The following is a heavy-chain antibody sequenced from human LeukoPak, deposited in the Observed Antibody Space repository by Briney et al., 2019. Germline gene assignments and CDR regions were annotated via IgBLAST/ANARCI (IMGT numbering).Heavy chain of an antibody. V-gene: IGHV5-51*01. J-gene: IGHJ4*02. D-gene: IGHD3-3*01. CDR2: IFPYDSDT. Sequence: GESLKISCKGSGYSFHNYWIGWVRPMPGKGLEWMAIIFPYDSDTRYSPSFQGQVTISADKSISTAYLQWNSLKASDTAMYYCARPGSGGPDYWGQGTLVTVSS. CDR1: GYSFHNYW. CDR3: ARPGSGGPDY.